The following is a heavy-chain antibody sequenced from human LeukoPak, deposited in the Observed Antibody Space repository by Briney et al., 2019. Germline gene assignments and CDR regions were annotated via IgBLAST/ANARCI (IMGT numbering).Heavy chain of an antibody. CDR2: ISGTVRGERT. CDR1: GCSFINSG. D-gene: IGHD3-10*01. Sequence: GGSLRLSCATSGCSFINSGMTWVRQAPGKGLEWVSDISGTVRGERTYYADSVKGRFTISRDNSKNTLYLQMNGLRADDTAVYYCLCYYASATFYWGQGTLVTVSS. V-gene: IGHV3-23*01. J-gene: IGHJ4*02. CDR3: LCYYASATFY.